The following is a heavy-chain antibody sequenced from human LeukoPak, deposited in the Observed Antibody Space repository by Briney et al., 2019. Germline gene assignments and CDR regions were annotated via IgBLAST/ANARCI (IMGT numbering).Heavy chain of an antibody. CDR2: IIPIFGTA. Sequence: GASVKVSCTASGGTFSSYAISWVRQAPGQGLEWMGGIIPIFGTANYAQKFQGRVTITTDESTSTAYMELSSLRSEDTAVYYCARDSSGYINWFDPWGQGTLVTVSS. V-gene: IGHV1-69*05. D-gene: IGHD3-22*01. CDR1: GGTFSSYA. J-gene: IGHJ5*02. CDR3: ARDSSGYINWFDP.